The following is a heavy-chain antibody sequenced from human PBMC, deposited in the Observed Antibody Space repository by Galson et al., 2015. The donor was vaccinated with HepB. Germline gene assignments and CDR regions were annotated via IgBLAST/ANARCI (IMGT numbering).Heavy chain of an antibody. J-gene: IGHJ4*02. Sequence: SLRLSCAASGFTFSSSAMSWVRQAPGKGLEWVSAISGSGGSTYYADSVKGRFTISRDNSKNTLYLQMNSLRAEDTAVYYCARGDCSSISCPIDYWGQGTLVTVSS. V-gene: IGHV3-23*01. CDR2: ISGSGGST. CDR3: ARGDCSSISCPIDY. D-gene: IGHD2-2*01. CDR1: GFTFSSSA.